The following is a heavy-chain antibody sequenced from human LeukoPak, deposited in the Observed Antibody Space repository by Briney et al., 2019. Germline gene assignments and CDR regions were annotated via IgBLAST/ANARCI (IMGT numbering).Heavy chain of an antibody. CDR3: ARDREYLTLYGMDV. V-gene: IGHV3-48*04. CDR1: GFTFSSYS. J-gene: IGHJ6*02. Sequence: GGSLRLSCAASGFTFSSYSMNWVRRAPGKGLEWVSYISSSSSTIYYADSVKGRFTISRDNAKNSLYLQMNSLRAEDTAVYYCARDREYLTLYGMDVWGQGTTVTVSS. CDR2: ISSSSSTI. D-gene: IGHD2/OR15-2a*01.